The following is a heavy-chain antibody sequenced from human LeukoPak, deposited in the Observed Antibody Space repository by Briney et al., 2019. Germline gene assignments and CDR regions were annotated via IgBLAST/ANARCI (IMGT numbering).Heavy chain of an antibody. CDR2: TYYRSKWYN. CDR1: GDSVSSNSAA. D-gene: IGHD6-13*01. CDR3: AREGLIAAAGTGFDY. Sequence: SQTLSLTCAISGDSVSSNSAAWNWIRQSPSRGLEWLGRTYYRSKWYNDYAVSVKSRITINPDTSKIQFSLQLNSVTPEDTAVYYCAREGLIAAAGTGFDYWGQGTLVTVSS. V-gene: IGHV6-1*01. J-gene: IGHJ4*02.